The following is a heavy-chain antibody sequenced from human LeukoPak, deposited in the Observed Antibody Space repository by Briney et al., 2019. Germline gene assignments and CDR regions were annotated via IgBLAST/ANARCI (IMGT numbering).Heavy chain of an antibody. CDR1: GFTFSSYW. D-gene: IGHD6-6*01. Sequence: PGGSLRLSCAASGFTFSSYWMSWVRQAPGKGLEWVANIKQDGSEKYYVDSVKGRFTISRDNAKNSLYLQMNSLRAEDTAVYYCAREVGYSSSSFPATDYWGQGTLVTVSP. J-gene: IGHJ4*02. V-gene: IGHV3-7*01. CDR2: IKQDGSEK. CDR3: AREVGYSSSSFPATDY.